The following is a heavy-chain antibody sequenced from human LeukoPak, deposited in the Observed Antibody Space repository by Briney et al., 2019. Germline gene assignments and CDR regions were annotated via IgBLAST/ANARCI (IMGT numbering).Heavy chain of an antibody. CDR3: ARALGGYYDSSGYGL. D-gene: IGHD3-22*01. Sequence: SETLSLTCVVYGGSFSGYYWSWIRQPPGKGLEWIGEINHSGSTNYNPSLKSRVTISVDTSKNQFSLKLSSVTAADTAVYYCARALGGYYDSSGYGLWGQGTLVTVSS. V-gene: IGHV4-34*01. CDR1: GGSFSGYY. J-gene: IGHJ4*02. CDR2: INHSGST.